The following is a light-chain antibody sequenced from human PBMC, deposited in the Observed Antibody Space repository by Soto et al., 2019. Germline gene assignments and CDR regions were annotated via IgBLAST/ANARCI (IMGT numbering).Light chain of an antibody. Sequence: QSALTQPASVSGSPGQSITISCTGTSSDVGGYDYVSWYQQHPGKVPKLMIYDVSSRPSGVSNRFSGSKSGNTASLTISGLQAEDEADYYCSSYASSSTLVFGEGTKLIVL. CDR3: SSYASSSTLV. CDR2: DVS. V-gene: IGLV2-14*01. J-gene: IGLJ2*01. CDR1: SSDVGGYDY.